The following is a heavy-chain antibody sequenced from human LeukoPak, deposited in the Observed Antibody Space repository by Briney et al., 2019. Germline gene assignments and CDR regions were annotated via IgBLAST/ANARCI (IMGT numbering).Heavy chain of an antibody. Sequence: PGGSLRLSCAASGFTFSGYWMHWVRQVPEKGLVLVSRIDNGGSGTTYADSVKGRFTVSRDNAKNTLYLQMNSLRAEDTAIYYCARGGGWDTIFRVVQYMDVRGKGTTVTVSS. CDR2: IDNGGSGT. D-gene: IGHD3-3*01. CDR3: ARGGGWDTIFRVVQYMDV. CDR1: GFTFSGYW. V-gene: IGHV3-74*01. J-gene: IGHJ6*03.